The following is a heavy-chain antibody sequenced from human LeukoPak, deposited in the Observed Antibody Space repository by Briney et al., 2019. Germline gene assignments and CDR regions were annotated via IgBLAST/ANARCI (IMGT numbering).Heavy chain of an antibody. CDR2: ISTSGGST. V-gene: IGHV3-23*01. Sequence: PEGSLRLSCAASGFTFSSYAMGWVRQAPGKGLEWVSTISTSGGSTYYADSVKGRFTISRDNSKNTLYLQVNSLRAEDTAVYYCAKGNTMVATHWFDPWGQGTLVTVSS. CDR3: AKGNTMVATHWFDP. D-gene: IGHD5-12*01. CDR1: GFTFSSYA. J-gene: IGHJ5*02.